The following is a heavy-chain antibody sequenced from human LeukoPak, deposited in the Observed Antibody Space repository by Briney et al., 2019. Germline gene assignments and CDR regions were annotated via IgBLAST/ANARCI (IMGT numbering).Heavy chain of an antibody. CDR3: ARAENMITFGGVIASDLDY. CDR1: GYTFTSYA. V-gene: IGHV7-4-1*02. D-gene: IGHD3-16*02. J-gene: IGHJ4*02. CDR2: INTNTGNP. Sequence: GASVKVSCKASGYTFTSYAMNWVRQAPGQGLEWMGWINTNTGNPTYAQGFTGRFVFSLDTSVSTAYLQISSLKAEDTAVYYCARAENMITFGGVIASDLDYWGQGTLVTVSS.